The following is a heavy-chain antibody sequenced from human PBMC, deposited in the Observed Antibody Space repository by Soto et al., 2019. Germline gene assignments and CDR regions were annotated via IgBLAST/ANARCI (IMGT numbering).Heavy chain of an antibody. CDR3: ARTSLSGNYGYYPFDY. CDR1: GYTFTSYA. CDR2: INAGNGNT. Sequence: QVQLVQSGAEVKKPGASVKVSCKASGYTFTSYAMHWVRQAPGQRPEWMGWINAGNGNTKYSQKFQGRVTITRDTSASTAYMELSSLRSEDTAVYDCARTSLSGNYGYYPFDYWGQGTLVTVSS. V-gene: IGHV1-3*01. D-gene: IGHD4-17*01. J-gene: IGHJ4*02.